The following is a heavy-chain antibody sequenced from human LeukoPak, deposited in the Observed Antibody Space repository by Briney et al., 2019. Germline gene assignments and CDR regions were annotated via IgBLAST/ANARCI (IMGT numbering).Heavy chain of an antibody. CDR2: IIPIFGTA. J-gene: IGHJ4*02. D-gene: IGHD2-8*01. CDR3: AGSLGYCTSNVCYLKY. CDR1: GGTFSSYA. V-gene: IGHV1-69*06. Sequence: SVKVSCKASGGTFSSYAISWVRQAPGQGLEWMGGIIPIFGTANYAQKFQGRVTITADKSTSTAYMELSSLRSEDTAVYYCAGSLGYCTSNVCYLKYWGQGTLVAVSS.